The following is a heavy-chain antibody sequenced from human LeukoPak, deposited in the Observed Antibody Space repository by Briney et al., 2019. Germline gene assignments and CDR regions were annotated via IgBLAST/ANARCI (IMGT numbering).Heavy chain of an antibody. V-gene: IGHV4-61*02. CDR2: IYTSGST. CDR3: AREGNWNYLRSFDY. J-gene: IGHJ4*02. D-gene: IGHD1-7*01. CDR1: GGSISSGSYY. Sequence: PSETLSLTCTVSGGSISSGSYYWSWIRQPAGKGLEWIGRIYTSGSTNYNPSLKSRVTISVDTSKNQFSLKLSSVTAADTAVYYCAREGNWNYLRSFDYWGQGTLVTVSS.